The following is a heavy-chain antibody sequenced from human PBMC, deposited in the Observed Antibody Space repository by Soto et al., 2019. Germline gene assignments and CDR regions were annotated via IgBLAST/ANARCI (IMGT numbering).Heavy chain of an antibody. CDR2: IYYSGST. J-gene: IGHJ6*02. CDR1: GGSISSSSYY. V-gene: IGHV4-39*01. D-gene: IGHD2-2*01. CDR3: ARQFVVVPAAHPGSYGGMDV. Sequence: QLQLQESGPGLVKPSETLSLTCTVSGGSISSSSYYWGWIRQPPGKGLEWIGSIYYSGSTYYNPSLKSRVTISVDTSKNQFSLKLSSVTAADTAVYYCARQFVVVPAAHPGSYGGMDVWGQGTTVTVSS.